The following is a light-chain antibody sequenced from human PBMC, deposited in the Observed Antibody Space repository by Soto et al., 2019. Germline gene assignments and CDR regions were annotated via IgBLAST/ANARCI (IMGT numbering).Light chain of an antibody. V-gene: IGLV2-23*01. CDR1: SSDVGSYKS. CDR2: EGS. CDR3: CSYAGTRIPT. J-gene: IGLJ3*02. Sequence: QPVLTQPASVSGSLGQSITISCTGTSSDVGSYKSVSWYQNHPGKAPKLMIYEGSKRPSGVSNRFSGSNSGNTASLTISVLQAEDEADYYCCSYAGTRIPTFGGGTKLTVL.